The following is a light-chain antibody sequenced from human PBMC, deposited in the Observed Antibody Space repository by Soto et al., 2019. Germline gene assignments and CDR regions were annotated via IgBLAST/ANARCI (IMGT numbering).Light chain of an antibody. Sequence: ETVFTQSPATLSLSPGERATLSCRASQSVSSYLGWYQQKPGQAPRLLIYGASNRATGSPDRFSGSGSGTDFTLTISRLEPEDFAVYYCQQYGSSGTFGQGTKVDIK. V-gene: IGKV3-20*01. CDR2: GAS. J-gene: IGKJ1*01. CDR3: QQYGSSGT. CDR1: QSVSSY.